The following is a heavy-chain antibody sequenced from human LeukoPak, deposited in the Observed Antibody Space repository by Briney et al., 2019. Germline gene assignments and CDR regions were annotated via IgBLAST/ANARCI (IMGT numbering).Heavy chain of an antibody. CDR3: ARPAMVRGVTSWFDP. Sequence: SETLSLTCTVSGGSISSYYWGWIRQPPGKGLEWIGSIYYSGSTYYNPSLKSRVTISVDTSKNQFSLKLSSVTAADTAVYYCARPAMVRGVTSWFDPWGQGTLVTVSS. J-gene: IGHJ5*02. D-gene: IGHD3-10*01. CDR1: GGSISSYY. CDR2: IYYSGST. V-gene: IGHV4-39*01.